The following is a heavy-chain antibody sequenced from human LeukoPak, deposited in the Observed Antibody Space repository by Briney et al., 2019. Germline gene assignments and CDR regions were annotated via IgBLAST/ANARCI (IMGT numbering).Heavy chain of an antibody. CDR2: ITSSSSYI. J-gene: IGHJ3*02. Sequence: GGSLRLSCAASGFTFSGYSMNWVRQAPGKGLEWVSSITSSSSYIYYADSVKGRFTISRDNAKNSLYLQMNSLRGEDTAIYYCARLGYCSSTNCRRGALDIWGQGTMVTVSS. CDR1: GFTFSGYS. CDR3: ARLGYCSSTNCRRGALDI. D-gene: IGHD2-2*01. V-gene: IGHV3-21*01.